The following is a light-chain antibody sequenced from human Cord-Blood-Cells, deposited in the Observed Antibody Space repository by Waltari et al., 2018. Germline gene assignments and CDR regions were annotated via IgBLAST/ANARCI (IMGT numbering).Light chain of an antibody. CDR3: SSYTSSSTWV. V-gene: IGLV2-14*01. CDR1: SSDVGGYNY. Sequence: QSALTQPASVSGSPGQSLTIPCTGTSSDVGGYNYVPWYQQHPGKAPKLMIYDVSNRPSGVSNRFSGSKSGNTASLTISGLQAEDEAYYYCSSYTSSSTWVFGGGTKLTIL. CDR2: DVS. J-gene: IGLJ3*02.